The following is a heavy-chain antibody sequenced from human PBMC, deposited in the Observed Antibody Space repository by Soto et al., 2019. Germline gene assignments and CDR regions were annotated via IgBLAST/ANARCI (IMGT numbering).Heavy chain of an antibody. Sequence: QVQLVESGGGVVQPGRSLRLSCAASGFTFSSYGMHWVRQAPGKGLEWVAVISYDGSNKYYADSMKGRFTISRDNSKNTLYLQMNSLRAEDTAVYYCAKDGGGSSPGWFDPWGQGTLVTVSS. CDR1: GFTFSSYG. V-gene: IGHV3-30*18. CDR3: AKDGGGSSPGWFDP. CDR2: ISYDGSNK. J-gene: IGHJ5*02. D-gene: IGHD6-13*01.